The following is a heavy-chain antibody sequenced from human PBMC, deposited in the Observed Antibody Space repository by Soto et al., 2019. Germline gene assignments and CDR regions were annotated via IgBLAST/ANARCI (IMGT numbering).Heavy chain of an antibody. V-gene: IGHV4-39*01. D-gene: IGHD6-6*01. J-gene: IGHJ6*02. Sequence: QLQLQESGPGLVKPSETLSLTCTVSGGSISSSSYYWGWIRQPPGKGLVWIGSIYYSGTADYNPSVKSRVTISVDMSKNKFSLKVSSATAADTAVYYCARCPRSSSAYYGMDVWGQGTTVTVSS. CDR2: IYYSGTA. CDR1: GGSISSSSYY. CDR3: ARCPRSSSAYYGMDV.